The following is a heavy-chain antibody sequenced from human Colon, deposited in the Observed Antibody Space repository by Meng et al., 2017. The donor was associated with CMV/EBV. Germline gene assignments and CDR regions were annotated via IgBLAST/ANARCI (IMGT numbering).Heavy chain of an antibody. CDR2: IKNDGRTT. J-gene: IGHJ4*02. Sequence: EVHLGGVGGGEVQPVSSPTLSCEVSGFNFSYYRMHWVRQAPGKGLVWISRIKNDGRTTGYADSVKGRFTISRDNAKNTVYLQMNSLRDEDTAVYYCLKLPPGYWGQGTLVTVSS. D-gene: IGHD1-1*01. CDR1: GFNFSYYR. V-gene: IGHV3-74*01. CDR3: LKLPPGY.